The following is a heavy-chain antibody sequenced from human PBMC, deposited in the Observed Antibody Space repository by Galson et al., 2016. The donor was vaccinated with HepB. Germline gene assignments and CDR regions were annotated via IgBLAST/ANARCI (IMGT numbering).Heavy chain of an antibody. D-gene: IGHD6-6*01. CDR2: IYYSGGT. CDR1: GGSISSGVYY. Sequence: TLSLTCTVSGGSISSGVYYWTWIRQLPGKGLEWIGYIYYSGGTSYNPSLKSRVTISVDTSKNQFSLKLSSVTAADTAVYYCATYHYSSSSQYYFDCWGQGTLVTVSS. J-gene: IGHJ4*02. V-gene: IGHV4-31*03. CDR3: ATYHYSSSSQYYFDC.